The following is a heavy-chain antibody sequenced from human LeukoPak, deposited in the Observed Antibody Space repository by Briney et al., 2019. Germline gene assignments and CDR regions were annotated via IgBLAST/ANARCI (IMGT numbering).Heavy chain of an antibody. Sequence: PGRSLRLSCAASGFTFSGYAMHWVRQAPGKGLEWVAVISYDGSNKYYADSVKGRFTISRDNSKNTLYLQMNSLRAEDTAVYYCARDLYVWGSYRYSYYFDYWGQGTLVTVSS. V-gene: IGHV3-30-3*01. CDR1: GFTFSGYA. J-gene: IGHJ4*02. CDR2: ISYDGSNK. CDR3: ARDLYVWGSYRYSYYFDY. D-gene: IGHD3-16*02.